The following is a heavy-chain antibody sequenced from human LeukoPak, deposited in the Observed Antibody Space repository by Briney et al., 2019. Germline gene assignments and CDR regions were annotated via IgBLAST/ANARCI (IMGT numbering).Heavy chain of an antibody. J-gene: IGHJ6*02. CDR2: IKQDESEK. CDR1: GFSFSSYW. Sequence: PGGSLRLSCAASGFSFSSYWMSWVRQTPGKGLEWVANIKQDESEKYYVDSVKGRFTISRDNAKNSLYLQMNGLRAEDTAVYYCARVNYYYGMDVWGQGTTVTVSS. V-gene: IGHV3-7*01. CDR3: ARVNYYYGMDV.